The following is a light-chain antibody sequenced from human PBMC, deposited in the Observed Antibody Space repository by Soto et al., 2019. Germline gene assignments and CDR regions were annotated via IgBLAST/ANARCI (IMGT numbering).Light chain of an antibody. V-gene: IGLV2-11*01. CDR1: TSDIGAYNY. CDR2: GVS. CDR3: CSYAGYYTLL. J-gene: IGLJ2*01. Sequence: QSVLTQPRSVSGSPGQSVTISCTGTTSDIGAYNYVSWYQQHPGKAPKLIIYGVSKRPSGVPERFSGSKSDSTASLTISGLQDEDEADYYCCSYAGYYTLLFGGGTKLIVL.